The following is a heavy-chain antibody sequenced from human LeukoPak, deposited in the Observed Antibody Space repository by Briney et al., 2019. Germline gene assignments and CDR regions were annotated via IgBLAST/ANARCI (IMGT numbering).Heavy chain of an antibody. D-gene: IGHD3-9*01. V-gene: IGHV4-39*07. CDR3: ARDILQSAPHFDY. J-gene: IGHJ4*02. CDR2: IYYSGST. CDR1: GGSISSSSYY. Sequence: SETLSLTCTVSGGSISSSSYYWGWIRQPPGKGLEWIGSIYYSGSTYYNPSLKSRVTISVDTSKNQFSLKLSSVTAADTAVYYCARDILQSAPHFDYWGQGTLVTVSS.